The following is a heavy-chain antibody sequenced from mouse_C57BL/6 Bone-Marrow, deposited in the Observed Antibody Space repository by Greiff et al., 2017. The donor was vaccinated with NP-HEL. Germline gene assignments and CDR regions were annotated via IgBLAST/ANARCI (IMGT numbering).Heavy chain of an antibody. J-gene: IGHJ2*01. CDR1: GYTFTNYW. CDR2: IYPGGGYT. V-gene: IGHV1-63*01. CDR3: AAGDYYASFDY. Sequence: VKLQQSGAELVRPGTSVKMSCKASGYTFTNYWIGWAKQRPGHGLEWIGDIYPGGGYTNYNEKFKGKATLTADKSSSTAYMQFSSLTSEDSAIYYCAAGDYYASFDYWGQGTTLTVSS. D-gene: IGHD1-1*01.